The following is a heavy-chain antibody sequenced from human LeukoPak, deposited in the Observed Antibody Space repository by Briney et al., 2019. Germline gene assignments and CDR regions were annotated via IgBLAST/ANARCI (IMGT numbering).Heavy chain of an antibody. V-gene: IGHV3-15*01. J-gene: IGHJ6*03. Sequence: PGGSLRLSCAASGFAFNNAWMRWVRQAPGKGLEWVGGIKRKTNGGTTDYAAPVKGRFIISRDDSKNTLYLQINSLKSEDTAVYYCSTEALRVTSDYYYYMDVWGKGTTVTVSS. D-gene: IGHD2-21*02. CDR3: STEALRVTSDYYYYMDV. CDR2: IKRKTNGGTT. CDR1: GFAFNNAW.